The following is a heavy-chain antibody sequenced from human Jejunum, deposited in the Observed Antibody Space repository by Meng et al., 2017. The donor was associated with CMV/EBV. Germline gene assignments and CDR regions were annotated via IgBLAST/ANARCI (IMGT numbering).Heavy chain of an antibody. CDR1: SYD. CDR3: ARDAGYSTSVGFAFYNGMDV. V-gene: IGHV3-13*01. CDR2: IDTAGDT. J-gene: IGHJ6*02. D-gene: IGHD6-13*01. Sequence: SYDMHWVRQLPGQGLDWVSTIDTAGDTYYPGSVKGRFTISRENAKNSLYLQMNSLRAGDTAVYYCARDAGYSTSVGFAFYNGMDVWGQGTTVTVSS.